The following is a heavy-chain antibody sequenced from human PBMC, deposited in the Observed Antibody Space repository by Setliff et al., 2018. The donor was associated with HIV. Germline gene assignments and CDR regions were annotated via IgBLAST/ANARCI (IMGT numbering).Heavy chain of an antibody. V-gene: IGHV1-18*01. CDR3: ARGYCGGGICYSPNWLDP. D-gene: IGHD2-15*01. J-gene: IGHJ5*02. CDR1: GYTFSDYD. Sequence: ASVKVSCKASGYTFSDYDVAWVRQAPGQGLEWMGWISGYSGHTSYAQKFQGRVTMTTDTSTSTAYMELRNLRSDDTALYFCARGYCGGGICYSPNWLDPWGQGTLVTVSS. CDR2: ISGYSGHT.